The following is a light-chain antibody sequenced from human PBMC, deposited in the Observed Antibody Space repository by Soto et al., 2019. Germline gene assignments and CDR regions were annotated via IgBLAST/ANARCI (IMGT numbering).Light chain of an antibody. CDR2: GAS. V-gene: IGKV3-20*01. Sequence: EVVLTQSPGTLSLSPGERATLSCRASQSVSSTYLAWYQKKPGQAPRLLIYGASSRATGIPDRFSGSGSGTDFTLTISRLEPEDFAVYYCQHYCTSPMYTCTMYTFGQGTKLEIK. CDR3: QHYCTSPMYTCTMYT. CDR1: QSVSSTY. J-gene: IGKJ2*01.